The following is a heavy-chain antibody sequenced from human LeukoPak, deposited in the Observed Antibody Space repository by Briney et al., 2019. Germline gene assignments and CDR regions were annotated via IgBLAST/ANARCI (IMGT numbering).Heavy chain of an antibody. D-gene: IGHD1-26*01. J-gene: IGHJ4*02. Sequence: ASVKVSCTASGYTFTGYYMHWVRQAPGQGLEWMGWINPNSGGTNYAQKFQGRVTMTRDTSISTAYMELSRLRSDDTAVYYCARGMGAPYSGSYSVTGPPTYWGQGTLVTVSS. CDR2: INPNSGGT. CDR1: GYTFTGYY. CDR3: ARGMGAPYSGSYSVTGPPTY. V-gene: IGHV1-2*02.